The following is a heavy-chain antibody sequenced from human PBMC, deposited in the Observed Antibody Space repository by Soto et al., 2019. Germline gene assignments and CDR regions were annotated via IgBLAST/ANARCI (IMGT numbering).Heavy chain of an antibody. CDR1: GFTFSSYA. CDR3: AREDGYNSAPFDY. V-gene: IGHV3-30-3*01. D-gene: IGHD5-12*01. CDR2: ISYDGSNK. J-gene: IGHJ4*02. Sequence: QVQLVESGGGVVQPGRPLRLSCAASGFTFSSYAMHWVRQAPGKGLEWVAVISYDGSNKYYADSVKGRFTISRDNSKNTLYLQMNSLRAEDTAVYYCAREDGYNSAPFDYWGQGTLVTVSS.